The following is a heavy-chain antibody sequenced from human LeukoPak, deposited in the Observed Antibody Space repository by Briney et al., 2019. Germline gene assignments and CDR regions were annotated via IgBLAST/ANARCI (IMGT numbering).Heavy chain of an antibody. CDR2: IYRSGST. CDR1: GGSISSSNW. J-gene: IGHJ6*02. V-gene: IGHV4-4*02. D-gene: IGHD6-13*01. CDR3: ARGSRVAAAGTWDYGMDV. Sequence: SEPLSLTCAVSGGSISSSNWWSWVRQPPGKGLERIGEIYRSGSTNYNPSLKSRVTISVDKSKNQFSLKLSSVTAADTAVYYCARGSRVAAAGTWDYGMDVWGQGTTVTVSS.